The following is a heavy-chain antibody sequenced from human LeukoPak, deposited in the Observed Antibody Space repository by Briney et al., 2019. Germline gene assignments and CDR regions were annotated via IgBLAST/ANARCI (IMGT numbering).Heavy chain of an antibody. Sequence: GGSLRLSCAASGFTFSSYWMHWVRQAPGKGLVWVSRINSDGSSTSYADSVKGRFTISRDNAKNTLYLQMNSLRAEDTAVYYCAKNLWRLPAAPFRGADYWGQGTLVTVSS. J-gene: IGHJ4*02. CDR2: INSDGSST. CDR1: GFTFSSYW. CDR3: AKNLWRLPAAPFRGADY. V-gene: IGHV3-74*01. D-gene: IGHD2-2*01.